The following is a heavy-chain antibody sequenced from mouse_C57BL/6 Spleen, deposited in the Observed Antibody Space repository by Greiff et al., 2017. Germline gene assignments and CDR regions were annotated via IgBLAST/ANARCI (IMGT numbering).Heavy chain of an antibody. Sequence: QVQLQQPGAELVRPGSSVKLSCKASGYTFTSYWMDWVKQRPGQGLEWIGNIYPSDSETHYNQKFKDKAKVTVDKSSSTAYMQLSSLTSEDSAVYDWARSVDGYAAWFAYWGQGTLVTVSA. CDR3: ARSVDGYAAWFAY. CDR1: GYTFTSYW. J-gene: IGHJ3*01. CDR2: IYPSDSET. D-gene: IGHD2-3*01. V-gene: IGHV1-61*01.